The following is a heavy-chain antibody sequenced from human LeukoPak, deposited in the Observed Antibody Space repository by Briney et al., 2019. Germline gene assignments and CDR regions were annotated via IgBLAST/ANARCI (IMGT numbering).Heavy chain of an antibody. D-gene: IGHD2-2*02. J-gene: IGHJ4*02. CDR2: INHSGST. CDR3: ARGRGYCSSTSCSTHFDY. CDR1: GGSISSSSYY. Sequence: PSETLSLTCTVSGGSISSSSYYWGWIRQPPGKGLEWIGEINHSGSTNYNPSLKSRVTISVDTSKNQFSLKLSSVTAADTAVYYCARGRGYCSSTSCSTHFDYWGQGTLVTVSS. V-gene: IGHV4-39*07.